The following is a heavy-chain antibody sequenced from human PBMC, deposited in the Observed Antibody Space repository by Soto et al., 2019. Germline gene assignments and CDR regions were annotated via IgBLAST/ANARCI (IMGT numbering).Heavy chain of an antibody. CDR3: ARAGTGGLDV. D-gene: IGHD6-19*01. CDR2: ISRSSTGI. Sequence: EVQLVESGGGLVQPGGSLRLSCAASGFTFSLYSMSWVRQAPGKGLEWVSYISRSSTGIHYADSVKGRFTISRDDATNSMHLQMNRLRDGDTAGDNCARAGTGGLDVW. CDR1: GFTFSLYS. J-gene: IGHJ6*01. V-gene: IGHV3-48*02.